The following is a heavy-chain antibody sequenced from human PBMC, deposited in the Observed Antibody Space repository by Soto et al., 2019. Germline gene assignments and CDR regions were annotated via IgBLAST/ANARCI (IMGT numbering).Heavy chain of an antibody. CDR1: GFTFSSYG. J-gene: IGHJ4*02. V-gene: IGHV3-33*01. CDR2: IWYDGSNK. D-gene: IGHD3-22*01. CDR3: AASKMKYYDSSGYFRDY. Sequence: LRLSCAASGFTFSSYGMHWVRQAPGKGLEWVAVIWYDGSNKYYADSVKGRFTISRDNSKNTLYLQMNSLRAEDTAVYYCAASKMKYYDSSGYFRDYWGQGTLVTVSS.